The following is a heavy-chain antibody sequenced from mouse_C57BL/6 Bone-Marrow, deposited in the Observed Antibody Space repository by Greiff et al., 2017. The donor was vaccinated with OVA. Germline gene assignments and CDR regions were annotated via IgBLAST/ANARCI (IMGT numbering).Heavy chain of an antibody. V-gene: IGHV5-4*01. CDR2: ISDGGSYT. Sequence: VQLKESGGGLVKPGGSLKLSCAASGFTFSSYAMSWVRQTPEKRLEWVATISDGGSYTYYPDNVKGRFPISRDNAKNNLYLQMSHLKSEDTAMYYCARTHYYYGSSHWYFDVWGTGTTVTVSS. CDR1: GFTFSSYA. D-gene: IGHD1-1*01. J-gene: IGHJ1*03. CDR3: ARTHYYYGSSHWYFDV.